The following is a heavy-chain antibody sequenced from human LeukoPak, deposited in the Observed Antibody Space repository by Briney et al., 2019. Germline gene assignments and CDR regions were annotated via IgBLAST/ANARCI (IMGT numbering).Heavy chain of an antibody. CDR1: GGSISSYY. J-gene: IGHJ1*01. V-gene: IGHV4-59*08. Sequence: PSETLSLTCTVSGGSISSYYWSWIRQPPGKGLEWIGYIYYSGSTNYNPSLKSRVTISVDTSKNQFSLKLSSVTAADTAVYYCARLEGYDILTGYYTVGYSQHWGQGTLVTVSS. CDR2: IYYSGST. D-gene: IGHD3-9*01. CDR3: ARLEGYDILTGYYTVGYSQH.